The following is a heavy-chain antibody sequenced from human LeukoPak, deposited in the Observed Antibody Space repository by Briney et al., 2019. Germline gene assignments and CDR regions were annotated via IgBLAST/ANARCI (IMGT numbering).Heavy chain of an antibody. Sequence: SGGSLRLSCAASGFTFSSYEMNWVRQAPGKGLEWVSYISSSGSTIYYADSVKGRFTISRDNAKNSLYLQMNSLRAEDTAVYYCAKDRHAPGRYCSSTSCFPFDSWGQGTLVTVSS. V-gene: IGHV3-48*03. J-gene: IGHJ5*01. CDR1: GFTFSSYE. CDR3: AKDRHAPGRYCSSTSCFPFDS. D-gene: IGHD2-2*01. CDR2: ISSSGSTI.